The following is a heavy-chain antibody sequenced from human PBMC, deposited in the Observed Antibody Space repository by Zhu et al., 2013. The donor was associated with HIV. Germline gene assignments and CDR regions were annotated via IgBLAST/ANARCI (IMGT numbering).Heavy chain of an antibody. J-gene: IGHJ5*02. CDR1: GGSVSSGSYY. D-gene: IGHD5-12*01. Sequence: VQLQESGPGLVKPSETLSLTCTVSGGSVSSGSYYWTWIRQPPGKGLEWIGCIYNSGTINSNPSLKSRVTISLDTSKNQFSLKLSSVTAADTAVYHCASRPRGYSGYAGDSWGQGTLVTVSA. V-gene: IGHV4-61*01. CDR2: IYNSGTI. CDR3: ASRPRGYSGYAGDS.